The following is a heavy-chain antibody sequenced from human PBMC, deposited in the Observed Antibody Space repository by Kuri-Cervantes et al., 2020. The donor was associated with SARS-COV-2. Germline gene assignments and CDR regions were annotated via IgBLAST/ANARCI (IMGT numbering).Heavy chain of an antibody. CDR1: GGSISKSSYY. V-gene: IGHV4-39*01. CDR2: ISYTGST. D-gene: IGHD3-16*01. J-gene: IGHJ4*01. Sequence: SETLSLTCNVSGGSISKSSYYWDWIRQPPGKGLEWIGSISYTGSTFYNPSLRGRVAMSVDTSKNQFSLRLSSVTAADTAVYFCARLFDYFDYWGQEAWSPSPQ. CDR3: ARLFDYFDY.